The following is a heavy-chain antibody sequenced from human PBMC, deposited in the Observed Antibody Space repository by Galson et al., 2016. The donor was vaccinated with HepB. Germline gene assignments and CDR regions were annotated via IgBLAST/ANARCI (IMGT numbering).Heavy chain of an antibody. J-gene: IGHJ4*02. CDR3: ARDLGYYGSGTYFYYYDY. V-gene: IGHV3-74*03. CDR1: GFTFSSYW. CDR2: INNDGRST. Sequence: SLRLSCAASGFTFSSYWMHWVRQVPGKGLVWVSSINNDGRSTKYADSVKGRFIISRDNAKNTLYLHINRLRAEDTAVYFCARDLGYYGSGTYFYYYDYWGQGTLVTVSS. D-gene: IGHD3-10*01.